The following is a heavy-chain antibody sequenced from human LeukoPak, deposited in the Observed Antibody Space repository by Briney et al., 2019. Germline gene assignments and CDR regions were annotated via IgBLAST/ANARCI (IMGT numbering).Heavy chain of an antibody. CDR2: IYYSGST. D-gene: IGHD6-13*01. J-gene: IGHJ1*01. V-gene: IGHV4-59*08. CDR1: GGSISSYY. Sequence: SETLSLTCTVSGGSISSYYWSWIRQPPGKGLEWIGYIYYSGSTNYNPSLKSRVTISVDTSKNQFFLKLSSVTAADTAVYYCAGRIAAAGPVFTEYFQHWGQGTLVTVSS. CDR3: AGRIAAAGPVFTEYFQH.